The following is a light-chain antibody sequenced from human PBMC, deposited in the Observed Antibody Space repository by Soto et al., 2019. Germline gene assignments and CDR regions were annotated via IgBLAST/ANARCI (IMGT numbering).Light chain of an antibody. V-gene: IGLV1-40*01. Sequence: QSVRTQPPSVSGAQGQRVTISCTGSSSNIGAGYDVHWYQQLPGTAPKLLIYGNSNRPSGVPDRFSGSKSGTSASLAITGLQAEDEADYYCQSYDSSLSGWVFGGGTKLTVL. CDR2: GNS. CDR1: SSNIGAGYD. CDR3: QSYDSSLSGWV. J-gene: IGLJ3*02.